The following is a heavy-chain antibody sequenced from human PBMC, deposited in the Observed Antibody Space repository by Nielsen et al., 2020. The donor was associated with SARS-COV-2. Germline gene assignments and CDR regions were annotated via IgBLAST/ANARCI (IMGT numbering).Heavy chain of an antibody. CDR1: GGSISSGDYY. J-gene: IGHJ6*03. V-gene: IGHV4-31*03. Sequence: SETLSLICTVSGGSISSGDYYWSWLRQHPGKGLEWIGYIYYRGTTFYNPSLKSRVTTSVDTSKNQFSLKLSSVTAADTAVYYCARVRSSSSVYYYYYMDVWGKGTTVTVSS. CDR3: ARVRSSSSVYYYYYMDV. D-gene: IGHD6-6*01. CDR2: IYYRGTT.